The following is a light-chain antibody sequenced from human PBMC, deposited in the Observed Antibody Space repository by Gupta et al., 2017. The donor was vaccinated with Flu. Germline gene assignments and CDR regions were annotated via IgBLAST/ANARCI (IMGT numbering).Light chain of an antibody. V-gene: IGKV4-1*01. CDR2: GAS. J-gene: IGKJ4*01. CDR3: QQYDSAPLT. CDR1: QSGIASSNNENY. Sequence: SLGERATINCKANQSGIASSNNENYLAWYQQKPGQPPKLLIYGASTRESGVPDRFSGSGSGTDFTLTISSLQAEDVAVYYCQQYDSAPLTFGGGTKVEIK.